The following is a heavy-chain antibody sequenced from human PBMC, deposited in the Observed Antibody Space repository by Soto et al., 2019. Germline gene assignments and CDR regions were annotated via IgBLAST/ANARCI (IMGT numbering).Heavy chain of an antibody. V-gene: IGHV3-9*01. D-gene: IGHD2-15*01. CDR2: ISWKSASI. Sequence: EVQLVESGGDLVQPGRSLRLSCAASGFSFGDYGMHWVRQVPGKGLEWVSGISWKSASIGYADSVKDRFTISRDNAKNLLYLQMNSLSAEDTALYHCAKSRGGTANGLDVWGQGTTVTVSS. CDR3: AKSRGGTANGLDV. CDR1: GFSFGDYG. J-gene: IGHJ6*02.